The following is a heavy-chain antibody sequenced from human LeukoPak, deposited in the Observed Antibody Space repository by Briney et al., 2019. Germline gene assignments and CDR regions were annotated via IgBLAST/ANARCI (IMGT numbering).Heavy chain of an antibody. CDR2: IYPNSGGT. CDR1: GYTFIGYY. J-gene: IGHJ4*02. CDR3: ARDPYYDILTGQFDY. V-gene: IGHV1-2*02. Sequence: GASVKVSCKASGYTFIGYYIHWVRQAPGQGLEWMGWIYPNSGGTNYAQKFQGRVTMTRDTSISTAYMELSRLRSDDTAVYYCARDPYYDILTGQFDYWGQGTLLTVSS. D-gene: IGHD3-9*01.